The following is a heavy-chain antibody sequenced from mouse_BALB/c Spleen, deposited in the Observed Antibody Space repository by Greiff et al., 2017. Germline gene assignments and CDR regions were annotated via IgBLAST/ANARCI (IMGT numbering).Heavy chain of an antibody. J-gene: IGHJ4*01. CDR1: GFTFSDYY. CDR3: ARGGNYGGYYAMDY. CDR2: ISDGGSYT. V-gene: IGHV5-4*02. Sequence: EVKLVESGGGLVKPGGSLKLSCAASGFTFSDYYMYWVRQTPEKRLEWVATISDGGSYTYYPDSVKGRFTISRDNAKNNLYLQMSSLKSEETAMYYCARGGNYGGYYAMDYWGQGTSVTVSS. D-gene: IGHD2-1*01.